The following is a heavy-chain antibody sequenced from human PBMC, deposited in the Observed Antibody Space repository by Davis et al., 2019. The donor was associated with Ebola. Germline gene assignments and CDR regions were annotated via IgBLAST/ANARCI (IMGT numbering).Heavy chain of an antibody. CDR2: IWHDGGNK. D-gene: IGHD4-11*01. CDR1: GFTISNYA. Sequence: GGSLRLSCAASGFTISNYAMNWVRQAPGKGLEWVAIIWHDGGNKYSADSVRGRFAISRDNAKNTLYLQLNSLRAEDTAIYYCARGEYNDYRFFDYWGQGTLVTVSS. J-gene: IGHJ4*02. V-gene: IGHV3-33*01. CDR3: ARGEYNDYRFFDY.